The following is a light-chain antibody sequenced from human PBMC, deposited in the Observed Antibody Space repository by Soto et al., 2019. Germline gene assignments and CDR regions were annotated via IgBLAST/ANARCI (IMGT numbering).Light chain of an antibody. CDR1: SSDVGGYKY. Sequence: QSALTQPPSASGSPGQSVTISCTGTSSDVGGYKYVSWYQQHPGKAPKLLIYEVSKRPSGVPDRFSGSKSGNTASLTVSRLQAADQAHDYGRPYAGSYNWVFGGGTKLTVL. CDR2: EVS. CDR3: RPYAGSYNWV. V-gene: IGLV2-8*01. J-gene: IGLJ3*02.